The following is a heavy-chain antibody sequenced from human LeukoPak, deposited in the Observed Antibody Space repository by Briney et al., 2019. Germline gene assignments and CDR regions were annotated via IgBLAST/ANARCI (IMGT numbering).Heavy chain of an antibody. D-gene: IGHD6-19*01. CDR1: GGSISSGGYC. Sequence: PSETLSLTCAVSGGSISSGGYCWSWIRQPPGKGLEWIGYIYHSGSTYYNPFLKSRVTISVDRSKNQFFLKLSSVTAADTAVYYLARHGTGLSSGWVLDWFDPWGQGTLVTVSS. CDR3: ARHGTGLSSGWVLDWFDP. J-gene: IGHJ5*02. V-gene: IGHV4-30-2*01. CDR2: IYHSGST.